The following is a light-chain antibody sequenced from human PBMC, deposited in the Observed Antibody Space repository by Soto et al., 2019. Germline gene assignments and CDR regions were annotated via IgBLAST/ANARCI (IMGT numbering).Light chain of an antibody. CDR2: VAS. Sequence: IPLTQSPSFLSASVGARVTITCRASQAMGSYLAWYQQKPGKAPKLLIYVASTLLSGVPSRFSGGGSGTDFTLTISSLQHEDFATYDCQQLSRHTLTCGGGTKLEI. CDR3: QQLSRHTLT. V-gene: IGKV1-9*01. J-gene: IGKJ4*01. CDR1: QAMGSY.